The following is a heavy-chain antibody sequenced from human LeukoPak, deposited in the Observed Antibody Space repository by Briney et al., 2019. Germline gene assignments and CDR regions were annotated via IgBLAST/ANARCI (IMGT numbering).Heavy chain of an antibody. Sequence: SETLSLTCTVSGGSISSFYWNRIRQPPGKGLEWIGYIYYSGSINSNPSLKSRVTISVDTSKNQFSLKLNSVTAADTAVYYCARTGGYYDTKGFDYWGQGALVTVSS. CDR2: IYYSGSI. V-gene: IGHV4-59*01. D-gene: IGHD3-22*01. CDR1: GGSISSFY. J-gene: IGHJ4*02. CDR3: ARTGGYYDTKGFDY.